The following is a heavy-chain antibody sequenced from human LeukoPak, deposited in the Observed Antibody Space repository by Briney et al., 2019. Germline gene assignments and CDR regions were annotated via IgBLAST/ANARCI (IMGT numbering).Heavy chain of an antibody. CDR1: GFIFSAYA. V-gene: IGHV3-23*01. CDR3: ANDNLA. J-gene: IGHJ5*02. Sequence: QSGGSLRLSCAASGFIFSAYALGWVRQAPGKGLEWVSFISASGDLTYYADSVRGRFTISRDNYRNTLFLQMDSLRAEDKAVYDCANDNLAWRPGTLETV. CDR2: ISASGDLT.